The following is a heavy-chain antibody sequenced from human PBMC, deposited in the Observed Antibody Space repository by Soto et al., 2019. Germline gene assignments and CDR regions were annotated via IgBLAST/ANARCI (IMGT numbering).Heavy chain of an antibody. V-gene: IGHV3-33*08. CDR1: GFTFSSYA. Sequence: ALRLSCAASGFTFSSYAMHWVRQAPGKGLEWVAVIWYDGSNKYYADSVKGRFTISRDNSKNTLYLQMNSLRAEDTAVYYCARDYGDYYYGMDVWGQGTTVTVSS. J-gene: IGHJ6*02. CDR3: ARDYGDYYYGMDV. D-gene: IGHD3-10*01. CDR2: IWYDGSNK.